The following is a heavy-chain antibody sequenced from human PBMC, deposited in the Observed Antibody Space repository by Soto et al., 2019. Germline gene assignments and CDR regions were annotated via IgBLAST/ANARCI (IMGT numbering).Heavy chain of an antibody. V-gene: IGHV3-49*03. Sequence: SCKASGYTFTSYGISWFRQAPGKGLEWVGFIRSKAYGGTTEYAASVKGRFTISRDDSKSIAYLQMNSLKTEDTAVYYCTRARAGVPAAMDYYYYYGMDVWGQGTTVTVSS. CDR3: TRARAGVPAAMDYYYYYGMDV. D-gene: IGHD2-2*01. CDR2: IRSKAYGGTT. J-gene: IGHJ6*02. CDR1: GYTFTSYG.